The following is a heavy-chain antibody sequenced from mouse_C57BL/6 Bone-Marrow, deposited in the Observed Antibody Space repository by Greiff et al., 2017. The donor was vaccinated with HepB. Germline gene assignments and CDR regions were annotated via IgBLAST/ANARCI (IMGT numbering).Heavy chain of an antibody. Sequence: EVQLQQSGPVLVKPGASVKMSCKASGYTFTDYYMNWVKQSHGKSLEWIGVINPYNGGTSYNQKFKGKATLTVDKSSSTAYIELNSLTSEDSAVYYCARGEVYYGNYFYFDYWGQGTTLTVSS. CDR1: GYTFTDYY. V-gene: IGHV1-19*01. J-gene: IGHJ2*01. CDR2: INPYNGGT. D-gene: IGHD2-1*01. CDR3: ARGEVYYGNYFYFDY.